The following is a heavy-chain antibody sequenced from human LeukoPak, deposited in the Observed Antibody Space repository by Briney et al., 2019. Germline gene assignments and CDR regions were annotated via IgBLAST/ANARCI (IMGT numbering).Heavy chain of an antibody. D-gene: IGHD5-18*01. Sequence: PSETLSLTCTVSGGSISSFYWSWIRQTPRKGLEWIGYIYYSGSTNYNPSLKSRVTISVDTSKNQFSLKLSSVTAADTAVYYCARVNSYGSAFDYWGQGTLVTVSS. CDR2: IYYSGST. V-gene: IGHV4-59*01. J-gene: IGHJ4*02. CDR3: ARVNSYGSAFDY. CDR1: GGSISSFY.